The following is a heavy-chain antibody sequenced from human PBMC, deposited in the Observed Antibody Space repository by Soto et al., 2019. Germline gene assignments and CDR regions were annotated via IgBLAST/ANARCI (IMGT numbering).Heavy chain of an antibody. Sequence: ASVKVSCKASGYTFTSYGISWVRQAPGQGLEWMGWISAYNGNTNYAQKLQGRVTMTTDTSTSTAYMELRSLRSDDTAVYYCARYCGGDCSLYYYYYGMDVWGQGTKVTVS. CDR3: ARYCGGDCSLYYYYYGMDV. J-gene: IGHJ6*02. CDR2: ISAYNGNT. V-gene: IGHV1-18*01. D-gene: IGHD2-21*02. CDR1: GYTFTSYG.